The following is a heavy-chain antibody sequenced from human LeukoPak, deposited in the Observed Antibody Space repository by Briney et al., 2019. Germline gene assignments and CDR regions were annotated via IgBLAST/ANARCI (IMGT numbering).Heavy chain of an antibody. D-gene: IGHD1-26*01. Sequence: SVKVSCKASGGTFSSYAISWVRQAPGQGLEWMGGIIPIFGTANYAQKFQGRVTITAYESTSTAYMELSSLRSEDTAVYYCARDSEPYSGSSDYWGQGTLVTVSS. J-gene: IGHJ4*02. CDR3: ARDSEPYSGSSDY. V-gene: IGHV1-69*13. CDR1: GGTFSSYA. CDR2: IIPIFGTA.